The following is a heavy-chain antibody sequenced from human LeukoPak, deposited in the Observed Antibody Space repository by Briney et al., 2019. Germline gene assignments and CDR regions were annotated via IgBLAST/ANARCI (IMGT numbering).Heavy chain of an antibody. J-gene: IGHJ5*02. CDR1: GGTFSSYT. D-gene: IGHD1-26*01. CDR2: IIPILGIA. CDR3: ATLVGATTNWFDL. Sequence: SVKVSCKASGGTFSSYTISWVLQAPGQGLEWMGRIIPILGIANYAQKFQGRVTITADKSTSTAYMELSSLRSEDTAVYYCATLVGATTNWFDLWGQGTLVTVSS. V-gene: IGHV1-69*02.